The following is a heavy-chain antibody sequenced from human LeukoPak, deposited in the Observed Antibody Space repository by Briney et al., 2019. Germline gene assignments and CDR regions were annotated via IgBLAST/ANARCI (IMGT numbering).Heavy chain of an antibody. CDR1: GGSFSGYY. CDR3: ARGPTTDIVVVPAARGFDY. V-gene: IGHV4-34*01. CDR2: INHSGST. Sequence: SETLSLTCAVYGGSFSGYYWSWIRQPPGKGLEWIGEINHSGSTNYNPSLKSRVTISVDTSKNQFSLKLSSVTAADTAVYYCARGPTTDIVVVPAARGFDYWGQGTLVTVSS. D-gene: IGHD2-2*01. J-gene: IGHJ4*02.